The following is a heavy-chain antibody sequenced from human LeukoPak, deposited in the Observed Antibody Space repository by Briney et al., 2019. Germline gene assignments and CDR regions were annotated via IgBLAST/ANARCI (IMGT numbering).Heavy chain of an antibody. Sequence: GGSLRLSCAASGFTFSSYAMSWVRQAPGKGLEWVSAISGSGGSTYYADSVKGRFTISRDNSKNTLYLQMNSLRAEDTAVYYCANEPNDYSSSFYYYCYMDVWGKGTTVTVSS. CDR3: ANEPNDYSSSFYYYCYMDV. CDR1: GFTFSSYA. CDR2: ISGSGGST. V-gene: IGHV3-23*01. J-gene: IGHJ6*03. D-gene: IGHD6-6*01.